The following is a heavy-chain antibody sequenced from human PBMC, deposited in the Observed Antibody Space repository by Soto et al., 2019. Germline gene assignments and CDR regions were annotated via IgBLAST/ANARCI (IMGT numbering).Heavy chain of an antibody. V-gene: IGHV1-3*01. Sequence: GASVKVSCKASGYTFTSYAMHWVRQAPGQRLERMGWINAGNGNTNNAHKFQGRVTMTTDTSTSTAYMELRSLRSDDTAVYYCAREVVVVVSATVYAFDVWGQGTMVTVSS. CDR1: GYTFTSYA. J-gene: IGHJ3*01. D-gene: IGHD2-15*01. CDR3: AREVVVVVSATVYAFDV. CDR2: INAGNGNT.